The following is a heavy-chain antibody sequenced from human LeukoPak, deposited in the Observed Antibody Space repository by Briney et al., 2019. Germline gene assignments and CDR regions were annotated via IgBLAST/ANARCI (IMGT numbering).Heavy chain of an antibody. CDR3: ARHPGITAAGTVFDI. J-gene: IGHJ3*02. CDR1: RGSISSSTSY. CDR2: IFFSGRT. V-gene: IGHV4-39*01. Sequence: SETLSLTRTVSRGSISSSTSYWGWLRQPPGKGLEWIGSIFFSGRTYYTPSLKCRLTISVDTSKNQFSLTLSSVTAADTAVYYCARHPGITAAGTVFDIWGQGTMVTVSS. D-gene: IGHD6-13*01.